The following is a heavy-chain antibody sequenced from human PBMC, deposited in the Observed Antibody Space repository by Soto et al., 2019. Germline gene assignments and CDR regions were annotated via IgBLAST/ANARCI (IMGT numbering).Heavy chain of an antibody. Sequence: EVQLVESGGGLVQPGGSLRLSCAASGFSLSYYLMHWVRQAPGKGLVWVSRINSDGKRTNYADFVKGRSTVSRDSAKNTLYLQMNSLTAEDTAMYCCARFVTALDGFDIWGQGTKVAVSS. D-gene: IGHD2-15*01. CDR1: GFSLSYYL. CDR2: INSDGKRT. J-gene: IGHJ3*02. V-gene: IGHV3-74*01. CDR3: ARFVTALDGFDI.